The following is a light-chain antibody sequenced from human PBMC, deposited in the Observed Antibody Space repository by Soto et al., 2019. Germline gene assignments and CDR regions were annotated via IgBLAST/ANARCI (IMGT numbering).Light chain of an antibody. CDR2: GNS. Sequence: QSVLTQPPSVSGAPGQRVTISCTGSSSNIGAGYVVHWYQQLPGTAPKLLIYGNSNRPSGVPDRFSGSKSGTSASLAITGLQAEDEADYYCQSYDSSNYVFGTGTKVTVL. J-gene: IGLJ1*01. CDR1: SSNIGAGYV. CDR3: QSYDSSNYV. V-gene: IGLV1-40*01.